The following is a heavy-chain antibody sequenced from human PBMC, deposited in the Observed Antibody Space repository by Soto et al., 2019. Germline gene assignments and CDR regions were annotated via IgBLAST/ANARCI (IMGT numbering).Heavy chain of an antibody. CDR2: INPNSGGT. CDR3: ASYAPGRGTATSETPLDY. Sequence: ASVKVSCKASGYTFTGYYMHWVRQAPGQGLERKGWINPNSGGTNYAQKFQGWVTMTRDTSISTAYMELSGLRSDDTAVYYCASYAPGRGTATSETPLDYWGQGTLVTVSS. V-gene: IGHV1-2*04. J-gene: IGHJ4*02. CDR1: GYTFTGYY. D-gene: IGHD2-8*02.